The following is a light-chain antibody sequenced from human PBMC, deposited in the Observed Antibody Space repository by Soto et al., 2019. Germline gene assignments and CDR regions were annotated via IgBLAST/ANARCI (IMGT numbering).Light chain of an antibody. CDR1: QSVSHY. V-gene: IGKV3-11*01. Sequence: EIVLTQSPATLSLSPGERATLSCRASQSVSHYLAWYQQRPGQAPRLLIYDASNRATGIPARFSGSGSGTDFTLTISSLEPEDFAVYYCQQCGSPPFTFGPGTKVDIK. CDR3: QQCGSPPFT. CDR2: DAS. J-gene: IGKJ3*01.